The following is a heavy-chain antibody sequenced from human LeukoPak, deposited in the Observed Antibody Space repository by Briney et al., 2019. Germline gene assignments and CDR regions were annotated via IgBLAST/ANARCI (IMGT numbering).Heavy chain of an antibody. CDR2: ISTYYGNT. D-gene: IGHD2-2*01. CDR3: ARDEGYCTITTCYRNWFDP. V-gene: IGHV1-18*01. CDR1: GYTFTNHG. Sequence: ASVKVSCKASGYTFTNHGISWVRQAPGQGLESMGWISTYYGNTNYAQKLQGRVTMTTDASTSTAFMELRSLRSDDAAVYYCARDEGYCTITTCYRNWFDPWGQGTLVTVSS. J-gene: IGHJ5*02.